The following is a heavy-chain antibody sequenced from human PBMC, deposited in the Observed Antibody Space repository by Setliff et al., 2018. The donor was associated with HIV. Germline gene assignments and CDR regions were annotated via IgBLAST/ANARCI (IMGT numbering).Heavy chain of an antibody. CDR2: IMPIFGTV. Sequence: ASVKVSCKASGGTLNSYAFSWVRQAPGQGLEWMAGIMPIFGTVSHTQKFQGRVRISTDESTNTVYMELTSLRSEDTAVYYCASGENLQPRMDVWGQGTTVTVSS. V-gene: IGHV1-69*05. D-gene: IGHD5-18*01. J-gene: IGHJ6*02. CDR1: GGTLNSYA. CDR3: ASGENLQPRMDV.